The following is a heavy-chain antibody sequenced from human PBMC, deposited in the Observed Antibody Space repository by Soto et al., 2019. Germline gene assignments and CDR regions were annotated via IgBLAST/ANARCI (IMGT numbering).Heavy chain of an antibody. J-gene: IGHJ4*02. CDR2: IKRDGSEK. CDR1: GFTFSDYW. V-gene: IGHV3-7*05. CDR3: ATSMGRGGNDY. D-gene: IGHD3-10*01. Sequence: EVQLVESGGCLVQPGGSLRLSCAASGFTFSDYWMSWVRQAPGKGLECVANIKRDGSEKYYVDPVKGRFTISRDNAKNSLYLQMNSLRADDTAVYYCATSMGRGGNDYWGQGTLVTVSS.